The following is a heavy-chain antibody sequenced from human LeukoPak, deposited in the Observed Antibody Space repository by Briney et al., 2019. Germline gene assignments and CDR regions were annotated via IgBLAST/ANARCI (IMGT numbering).Heavy chain of an antibody. CDR3: ARHSMRFAFDI. Sequence: GDSLKISCQGSGYSFTNYWIGWVRQMPGKGLEWMGIIYPGDSDTRYSPSFQGQVTISADKSISTAYLQWSSLKASDTAIYYCARHSMRFAFDIWGQGTMVTVSS. J-gene: IGHJ3*02. V-gene: IGHV5-51*01. D-gene: IGHD2-2*01. CDR2: IYPGDSDT. CDR1: GYSFTNYW.